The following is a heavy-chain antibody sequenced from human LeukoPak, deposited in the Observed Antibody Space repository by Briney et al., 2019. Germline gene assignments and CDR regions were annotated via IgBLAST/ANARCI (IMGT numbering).Heavy chain of an antibody. CDR1: GFTFSSYS. J-gene: IGHJ4*02. Sequence: GGSLRLSCAASGFTFSSYSMNWVRQAPGKGLEWVSSISSSSSYIYYADSVKGRFTISRDNAKNSLYLQMNSLRAEDTAVYYCARDSTTIVVVNYWGQGTLVTVSS. CDR3: ARDSTTIVVVNY. CDR2: ISSSSSYI. V-gene: IGHV3-21*01. D-gene: IGHD3-22*01.